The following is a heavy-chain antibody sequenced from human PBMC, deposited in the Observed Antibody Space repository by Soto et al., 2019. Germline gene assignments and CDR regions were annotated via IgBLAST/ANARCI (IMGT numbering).Heavy chain of an antibody. J-gene: IGHJ4*02. CDR1: GFTFSSYS. V-gene: IGHV3-21*01. Sequence: GGSLRLSCAASGFTFSSYSMNWVRQAPGKGLEWVSSISSSSYIYYADSVKGRFTISRDNAKNSLYLQMNSLRAEDTAVYYCARVEYSSSTFDYWGQGTLVTVSS. D-gene: IGHD6-6*01. CDR3: ARVEYSSSTFDY. CDR2: ISSSSYI.